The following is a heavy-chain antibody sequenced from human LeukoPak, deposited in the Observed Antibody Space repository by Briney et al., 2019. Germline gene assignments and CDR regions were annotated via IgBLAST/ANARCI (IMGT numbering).Heavy chain of an antibody. CDR1: GYTFTSYG. CDR3: ARGLSGWYYYYYMDV. CDR2: MNPNSGNT. D-gene: IGHD6-19*01. J-gene: IGHJ6*03. V-gene: IGHV1-8*03. Sequence: ASVKVSCKASGYTFTSYGIGWVRQAPGQGLEWMGWMNPNSGNTGYAQKFQGRVTITRNTSISTAYMELSSLRSEDTAVYYCARGLSGWYYYYYMDVWGKATAVTVSS.